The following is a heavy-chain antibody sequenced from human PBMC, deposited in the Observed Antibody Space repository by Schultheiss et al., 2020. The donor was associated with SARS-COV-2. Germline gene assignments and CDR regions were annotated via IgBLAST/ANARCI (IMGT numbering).Heavy chain of an antibody. V-gene: IGHV4-34*01. D-gene: IGHD6-19*01. CDR1: GGSFRGYY. J-gene: IGHJ4*02. CDR3: ASNSSGPYFDY. CDR2: INNSGST. Sequence: SETLSLTCAVYGGSFRGYYWSWIRQPPGKGLEWIEEINNSGSTNYNPSLKSRVTISVDTSKNQFYLKLSSVTAADTAVYYCASNSSGPYFDYWGQGTLVTVS.